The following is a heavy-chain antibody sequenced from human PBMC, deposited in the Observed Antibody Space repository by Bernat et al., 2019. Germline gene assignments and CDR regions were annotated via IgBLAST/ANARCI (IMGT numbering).Heavy chain of an antibody. Sequence: QVQLVQSGAEVEKPGASGKVSCKASGYTFISYYLHWVRQAPGQAPGQGLEWLGMISSSGGATSYAQKFQSRVTMTSDTTTSTVFMELSSLRSEDTAVYYWVGSSPRIAARPSGVDAFDIWGQGTMVTVSS. CDR1: GYTFISYY. CDR2: ISSSGGAT. CDR3: VGSSPRIAARPSGVDAFDI. V-gene: IGHV1-46*01. J-gene: IGHJ3*02. D-gene: IGHD6-6*01.